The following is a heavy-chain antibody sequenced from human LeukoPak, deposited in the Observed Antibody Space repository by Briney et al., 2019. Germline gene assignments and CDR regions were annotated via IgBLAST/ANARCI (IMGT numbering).Heavy chain of an antibody. CDR1: GGSISSGGYY. J-gene: IGHJ4*02. V-gene: IGHV4-31*03. Sequence: SETLSLTCTVSGGSISSGGYYWSWIRQHPGTGLEWIGYIYYSGSTYYNPSLKSRVTISVDTSKNQFSLKLSSVTAADTAVYYCARARRWYSNYWGQGTLVTVSS. D-gene: IGHD6-13*01. CDR3: ARARRWYSNY. CDR2: IYYSGST.